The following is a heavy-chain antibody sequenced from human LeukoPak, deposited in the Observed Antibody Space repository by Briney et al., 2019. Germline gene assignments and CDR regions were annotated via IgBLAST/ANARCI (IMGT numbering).Heavy chain of an antibody. V-gene: IGHV1-2*04. CDR1: GYTFTGYY. CDR3: AMSSIAVAGDAFDI. J-gene: IGHJ3*02. D-gene: IGHD6-19*01. CDR2: INPNSGGT. Sequence: ASVKVSCKASGYTFTGYYMHWVREAPGQGLEWMGWINPNSGGTNYAQTFQGWVTMTRDTSISTAYMELSRLRSDDTAVYYCAMSSIAVAGDAFDIWGQGTMVTVSS.